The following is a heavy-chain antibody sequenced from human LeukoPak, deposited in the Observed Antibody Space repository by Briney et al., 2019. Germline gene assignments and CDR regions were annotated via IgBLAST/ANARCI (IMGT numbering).Heavy chain of an antibody. D-gene: IGHD3-9*01. CDR1: GGSFSGYY. CDR2: INHRGST. J-gene: IGHJ3*02. CDR3: ARERRAHYDILTGNDDAFDI. V-gene: IGHV4-34*01. Sequence: PSETLSLTCAVYGGSFSGYYWSWIRQPPGKGLEWIGEINHRGSTNYNPSLKSRVTISVDTSKNQFSLKLSSVTAADTAVYYCARERRAHYDILTGNDDAFDIWGQGTMVTVSS.